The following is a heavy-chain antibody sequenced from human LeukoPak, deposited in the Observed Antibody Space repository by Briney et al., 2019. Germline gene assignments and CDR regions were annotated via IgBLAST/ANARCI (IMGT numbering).Heavy chain of an antibody. V-gene: IGHV3-23*01. Sequence: PGGSLRLSCAASGFTFSNYALSWVRQAPGKGLEWVSAIHYSGGSTYYADSVKGRFTISRDNAKNSLYLQMNSLRAEDTAVYYCAREHYDILTGYYDDYWGQGTLVTVSS. CDR1: GFTFSNYA. D-gene: IGHD3-9*01. CDR3: AREHYDILTGYYDDY. J-gene: IGHJ4*02. CDR2: IHYSGGST.